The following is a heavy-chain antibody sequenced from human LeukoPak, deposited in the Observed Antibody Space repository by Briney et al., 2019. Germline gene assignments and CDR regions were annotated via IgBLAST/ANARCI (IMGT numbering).Heavy chain of an antibody. CDR1: GGSLSSGGYY. Sequence: SETLSLTCTVSGGSLSSGGYYWSWIRQHPGKGLEWIGYIYYSGSTYYNPSLKSRVTISVDTSKNQFSLKLSSVTAADTAVYYCARVSYDSSGYSLLNAFDIWGQGTMVTVSS. CDR3: ARVSYDSSGYSLLNAFDI. V-gene: IGHV4-31*03. J-gene: IGHJ3*02. CDR2: IYYSGST. D-gene: IGHD3-22*01.